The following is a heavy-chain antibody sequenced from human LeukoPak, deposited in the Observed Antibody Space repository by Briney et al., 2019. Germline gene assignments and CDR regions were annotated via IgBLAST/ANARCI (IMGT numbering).Heavy chain of an antibody. Sequence: TGGSLRLSCVVSGFTVSSNSMSWVRQAPGKGLEWVSFIYSDNTHYSDSVKGRFTISRDNSMNTLYLQMNSLRAEDTAVYYCARRAGAYSHPYDYWGQGTLVTVSS. CDR3: ARRAGAYSHPYDY. D-gene: IGHD4/OR15-4a*01. J-gene: IGHJ4*02. CDR2: IYSDNT. V-gene: IGHV3-53*01. CDR1: GFTVSSNS.